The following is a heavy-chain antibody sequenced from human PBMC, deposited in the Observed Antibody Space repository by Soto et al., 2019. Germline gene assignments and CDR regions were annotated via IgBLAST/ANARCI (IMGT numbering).Heavy chain of an antibody. Sequence: QVQLVQSGAEVKKPGSSVKVSCKASGGTFSSYAISWVRQAPGQGLEWMGGIIPIFGTANYAQKFQGRVTITADESTSTAYLERSRLRSEDTAVYSCARDGYSSSWYSRYNWFDPWGQGTLVTVSS. J-gene: IGHJ5*02. CDR2: IIPIFGTA. D-gene: IGHD6-13*01. CDR1: GGTFSSYA. CDR3: ARDGYSSSWYSRYNWFDP. V-gene: IGHV1-69*01.